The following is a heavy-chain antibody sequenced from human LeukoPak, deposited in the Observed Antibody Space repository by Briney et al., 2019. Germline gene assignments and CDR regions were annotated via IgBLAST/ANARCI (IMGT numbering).Heavy chain of an antibody. V-gene: IGHV1-2*02. CDR3: AREGVSSSAY. CDR2: INPNSGGT. D-gene: IGHD6-6*01. Sequence: GASVKVSCKASGYTFTGYFMHWVRQAPGQGLEWMGWINPNSGGTNYAQRFQGRVTMTRDTSINTAYMELSRPSSDDTAVYFCAREGVSSSAYWGQGTLVTVSS. CDR1: GYTFTGYF. J-gene: IGHJ4*02.